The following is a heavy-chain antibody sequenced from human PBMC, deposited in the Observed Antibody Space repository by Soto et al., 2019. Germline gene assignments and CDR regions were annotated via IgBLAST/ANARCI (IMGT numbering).Heavy chain of an antibody. CDR1: GYTFTSYG. J-gene: IGHJ6*03. CDR3: AREALVVVPAASAYYYMAV. CDR2: ISAYNGNT. Sequence: ASVKVSCKASGYTFTSYGISWVRQAPGQGLEWLGWISAYNGNTNYAQKLQGRVTMTTDTSTSTAYMELRSLRSDDTAVYYCAREALVVVPAASAYYYMAVWGKGTTVTVSS. V-gene: IGHV1-18*01. D-gene: IGHD2-2*01.